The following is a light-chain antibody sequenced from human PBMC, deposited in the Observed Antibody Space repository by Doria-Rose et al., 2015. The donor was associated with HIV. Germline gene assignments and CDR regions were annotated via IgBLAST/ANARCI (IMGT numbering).Light chain of an antibody. CDR3: HQYGTSWT. CDR2: DGS. J-gene: IGKJ1*01. CDR1: QSFSSTY. Sequence: DIVMTQSSGTLSLSPAERATLSCRASQSFSSTYLAWYQQKPGQAPSLLIYDGSTRATGIPDRFSASGSGTDFTLTINRLEPEDFALYYCHQYGTSWTFGQGTKVEI. V-gene: IGKV3-20*01.